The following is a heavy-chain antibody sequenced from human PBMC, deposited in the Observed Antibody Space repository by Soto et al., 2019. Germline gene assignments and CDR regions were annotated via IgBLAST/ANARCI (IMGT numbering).Heavy chain of an antibody. CDR3: XXXXXXXXXXXHFDL. CDR1: GGSFSGYY. Sequence: QVRLQQWGAGLVKPSETLSLTCAVYGGSFSGYYWSWIRQPPGKGLEWIGEINHSGSTNYNPSLRSRVTISKDTSRKQFSLRVTSVTAADTAVYXXXXXXXXXXXXXHFDLWGRGTLVAVSS. CDR2: INHSGST. J-gene: IGHJ2*01. V-gene: IGHV4-34*01.